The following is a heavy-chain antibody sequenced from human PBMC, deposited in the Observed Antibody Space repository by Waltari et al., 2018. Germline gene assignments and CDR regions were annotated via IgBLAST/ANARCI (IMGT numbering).Heavy chain of an antibody. J-gene: IGHJ6*02. V-gene: IGHV3-7*04. CDR2: IKQDGSGK. D-gene: IGHD3-9*01. CDR3: ARDQSTYYDILTGTPAADV. CDR1: GFTFSSYW. Sequence: EVQLVESGGGLVQPGGSLRLSCAASGFTFSSYWMSWVRQAPGKGREWVANIKQDGSGKYYVDSVKGRFTISRDNAKNSLYLQMNSLRAEDTAVYYCARDQSTYYDILTGTPAADVWGQGTTVTVSS.